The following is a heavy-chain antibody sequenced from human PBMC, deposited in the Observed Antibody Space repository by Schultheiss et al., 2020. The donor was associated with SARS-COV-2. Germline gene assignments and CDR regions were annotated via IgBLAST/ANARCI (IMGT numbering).Heavy chain of an antibody. J-gene: IGHJ6*02. CDR2: IYHSGST. CDR3: ARRHSSGPGGYYGMDV. V-gene: IGHV4-4*02. CDR1: GGSISSSNW. D-gene: IGHD3-22*01. Sequence: SETLSLTCAVSGGSISSSNWWSWVRQPPGKGLEWIGEIYHSGSTNYNPSLKSRVTISVDKSKNQFSLKLSSVTAADTAVYYCARRHSSGPGGYYGMDVWGQGTTVTVSS.